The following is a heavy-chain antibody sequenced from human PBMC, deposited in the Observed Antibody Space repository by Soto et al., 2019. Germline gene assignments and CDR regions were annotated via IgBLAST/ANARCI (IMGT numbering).Heavy chain of an antibody. J-gene: IGHJ4*02. CDR3: AREGYDSSGYYYGDY. V-gene: IGHV4-30-4*01. CDR1: GGAISSGDYY. Sequence: SETLSLTCTVSGGAISSGDYYWSWIRQPPGKGLEWIGYIYYSGSTYYNPSLKSRVTISVDTSKNQFSLKLSSVTAADTAVYYCAREGYDSSGYYYGDYWGQGTLVTVSS. CDR2: IYYSGST. D-gene: IGHD3-22*01.